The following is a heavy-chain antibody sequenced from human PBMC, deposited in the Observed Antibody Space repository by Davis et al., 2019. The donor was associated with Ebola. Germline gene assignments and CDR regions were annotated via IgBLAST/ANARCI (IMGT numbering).Heavy chain of an antibody. D-gene: IGHD2-2*01. CDR2: ISTSGGTT. CDR3: ARDQWGWDIVVVPAAMGY. Sequence: GESLKISCAASGFTFSSYAMSWVRQAPGKGLEWVSGISTSGGTTHYADSVKGRFTISRDNSKNTLDLQMNSLRDEDTAVYYCARDQWGWDIVVVPAAMGYWGQGTLVTVSS. V-gene: IGHV3-23*01. CDR1: GFTFSSYA. J-gene: IGHJ4*02.